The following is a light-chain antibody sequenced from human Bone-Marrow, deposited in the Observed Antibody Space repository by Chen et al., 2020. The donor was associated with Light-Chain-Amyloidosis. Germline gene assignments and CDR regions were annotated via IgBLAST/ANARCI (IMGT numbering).Light chain of an antibody. J-gene: IGLJ3*02. Sequence: NFMLTQPHSVSESPGKTVIISCTRSSGSNATNYVQWYQQRPGSSPTTVIYEDDQRPSRVPDRFSGSIDRSSNSASLTISGLKTEDEADYYCQSYQGSSQGVFGGGTKLTVL. CDR3: QSYQGSSQGV. CDR1: SGSNATNY. CDR2: EDD. V-gene: IGLV6-57*01.